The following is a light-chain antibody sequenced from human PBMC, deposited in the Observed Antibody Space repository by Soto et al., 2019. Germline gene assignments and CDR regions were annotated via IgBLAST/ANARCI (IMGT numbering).Light chain of an antibody. Sequence: DIQMTQSPSSLSASVGDRVNIAWLASRRISTYLNWYQQRPGKAPKILIYGASSLQSGVPSRFSGGGSGTDFTLIISSLQPEDFATYSCQQSYSTPYTFGQGTKVDIK. CDR1: RRISTY. CDR2: GAS. CDR3: QQSYSTPYT. V-gene: IGKV1-39*01. J-gene: IGKJ2*01.